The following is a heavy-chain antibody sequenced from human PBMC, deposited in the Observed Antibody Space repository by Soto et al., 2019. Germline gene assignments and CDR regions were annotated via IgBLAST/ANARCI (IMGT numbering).Heavy chain of an antibody. D-gene: IGHD1-20*01. Sequence: QVQLVESGGGVVQPGRSLRLSCAASGFTFSSYAMHWVRQAPGKGLEWVAVISYDGSNKYYADSVKGRFTICRDNSKNTLYLQMNRLRAEDTAVYYCARERDNWNFFDYWGQGTLVTVSS. CDR1: GFTFSSYA. CDR3: ARERDNWNFFDY. CDR2: ISYDGSNK. J-gene: IGHJ4*02. V-gene: IGHV3-30-3*01.